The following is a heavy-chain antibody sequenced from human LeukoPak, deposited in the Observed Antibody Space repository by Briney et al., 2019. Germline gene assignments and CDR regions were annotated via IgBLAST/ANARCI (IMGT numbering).Heavy chain of an antibody. D-gene: IGHD5-18*01. J-gene: IGHJ4*02. Sequence: PGGSLRLSCVASGFTVSNKYMSWVRQAPGKGLEWISYISSSSSTTNYADSVKGRFTISRDNGKNSLYLQMNSLRAEDTAVYYCARSVDTDYWGQGTLVTVSS. CDR1: GFTVSNKY. CDR3: ARSVDTDY. V-gene: IGHV3-11*06. CDR2: ISSSSSTT.